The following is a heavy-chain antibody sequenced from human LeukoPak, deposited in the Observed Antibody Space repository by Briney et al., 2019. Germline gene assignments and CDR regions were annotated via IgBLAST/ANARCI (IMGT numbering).Heavy chain of an antibody. J-gene: IGHJ3*02. D-gene: IGHD2-2*01. CDR3: ARRASHFDAFDI. CDR1: GFXFSSYG. Sequence: GGSLRLSCAASGFXFSSYGIHWVRQAPGKGLEWVAVIWYDGSNKYYADSVKGRFTISRDNSKNTLYLQMNSLRAEDTAVYYCARRASHFDAFDIWGQGTMVTVSS. CDR2: IWYDGSNK. V-gene: IGHV3-33*01.